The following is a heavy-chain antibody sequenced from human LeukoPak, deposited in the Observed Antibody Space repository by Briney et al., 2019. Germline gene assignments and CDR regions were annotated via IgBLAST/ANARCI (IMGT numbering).Heavy chain of an antibody. CDR2: ISSSSSTI. D-gene: IGHD3-22*01. Sequence: GGSLRLSCVASGFTFSSYSMNWVRQAPGKGLEWVSYISSSSSTIYYADSVKGRFTISRDNAKNSLYLQMNSLRAEDTAVYYCAREGDYYDSSGYYRPRHFDYWGQEPWSPSPQ. CDR1: GFTFSSYS. V-gene: IGHV3-48*04. CDR3: AREGDYYDSSGYYRPRHFDY. J-gene: IGHJ4*01.